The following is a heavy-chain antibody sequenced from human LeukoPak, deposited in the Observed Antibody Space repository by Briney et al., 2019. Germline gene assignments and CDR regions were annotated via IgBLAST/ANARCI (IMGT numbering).Heavy chain of an antibody. CDR1: GDRVSSNSAT. V-gene: IGHV6-1*01. D-gene: IGHD6-13*01. Sequence: SQTLSLTCAISGDRVSSNSATWNWIRQSPSRGLEWLGRTYYRSKWSNNYATSVRSRITINQDTSKNQFSLQLNSLTPEDTAIYFCARDGPLAPAGGLFDYWGQGALVTVSS. CDR3: ARDGPLAPAGGLFDY. J-gene: IGHJ4*02. CDR2: TYYRSKWSN.